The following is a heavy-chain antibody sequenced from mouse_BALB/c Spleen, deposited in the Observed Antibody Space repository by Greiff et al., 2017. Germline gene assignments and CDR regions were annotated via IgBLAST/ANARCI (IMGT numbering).Heavy chain of an antibody. Sequence: QVQLQQSGPELVKPGASVKISCKASGYAFSSSWMNWVKQRPGQGLEWIGRIYPGDGDTNYNGKFKGKATLTADKSSSTAYMQLSSLTSVDSAVYFCARKNYYGSSYYDAMDYWGQGTSVTVSS. CDR1: GYAFSSSW. J-gene: IGHJ4*01. CDR3: ARKNYYGSSYYDAMDY. D-gene: IGHD1-1*01. CDR2: IYPGDGDT. V-gene: IGHV1-82*01.